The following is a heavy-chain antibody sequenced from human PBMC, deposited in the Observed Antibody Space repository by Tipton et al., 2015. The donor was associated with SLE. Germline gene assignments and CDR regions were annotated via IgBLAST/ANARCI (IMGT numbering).Heavy chain of an antibody. J-gene: IGHJ4*02. V-gene: IGHV4-39*07. CDR3: AGRTNGYAPDY. CDR1: GGSITSSGYY. Sequence: TLSLTCTVSGGSITSSGYYWGGFRQHPGKGLEWIGSIDYSGRTYYTPPLKSQVTISVDTSKNQFSLKLSSVSAADTAFYYCAGRTNGYAPDYWGQGTLVTVSS. CDR2: IDYSGRT. D-gene: IGHD5-12*01.